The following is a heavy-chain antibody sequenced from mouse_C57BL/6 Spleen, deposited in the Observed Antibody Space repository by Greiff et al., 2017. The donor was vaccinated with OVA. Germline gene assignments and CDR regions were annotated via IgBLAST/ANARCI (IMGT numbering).Heavy chain of an antibody. CDR1: GYAFSSSW. CDR2: IYPGDGDT. J-gene: IGHJ3*01. D-gene: IGHD2-2*01. V-gene: IGHV1-82*01. CDR3: ARWRLGD. Sequence: VQLQESGPELVKPGASVKISCKASGYAFSSSWMNWVKQRPGKGLEWIGRIYPGDGDTNYNGKFKGKATLTADKSSSTAYMHLSSLTSEDSAVYFCARWRLGDWGQGTLVTVSA.